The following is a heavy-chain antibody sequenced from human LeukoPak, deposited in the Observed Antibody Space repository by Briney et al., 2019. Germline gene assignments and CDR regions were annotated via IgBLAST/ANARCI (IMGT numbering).Heavy chain of an antibody. CDR3: ARVGIVATISAFDI. CDR1: GFIVSSIY. J-gene: IGHJ3*02. CDR2: ISSSSSTI. D-gene: IGHD5-12*01. V-gene: IGHV3-48*01. Sequence: GGSLRLSCASSGFIVSSIYMSWVRQAPGKGLEWVSYISSSSSTIYYADSVKGRFTISRDNAKNSLYLQMNSLRAEDTAVYYCARVGIVATISAFDIWGQGTMVTVSS.